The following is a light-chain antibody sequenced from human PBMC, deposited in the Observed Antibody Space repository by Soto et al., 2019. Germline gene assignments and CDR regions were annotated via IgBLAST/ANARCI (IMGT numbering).Light chain of an antibody. Sequence: DIQMTQSPSTLSASVGDRVTITCRASQSINSWLAWYQQKPGKAPKLLIYDASSLESGVPSRFSGSGSGTEFTLTISSLQPDDLASYYCQQYDGYPFTFGQGTNLEIK. J-gene: IGKJ2*01. CDR2: DAS. V-gene: IGKV1-5*01. CDR1: QSINSW. CDR3: QQYDGYPFT.